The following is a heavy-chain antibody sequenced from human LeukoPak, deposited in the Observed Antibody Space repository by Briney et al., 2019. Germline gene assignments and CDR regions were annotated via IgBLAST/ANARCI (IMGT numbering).Heavy chain of an antibody. J-gene: IGHJ6*01. V-gene: IGHV5-51*01. Sequence: GESLKISCKGLGYRFTMYWIGWVRQMPGKGLEWMAIIYPGDSDTRYSPSFQGQVTISADKSTSTAYLQWGSLKASDTAMYYCARHMGSYYYGMDVWGPGTTVTVSS. CDR1: GYRFTMYW. CDR2: IYPGDSDT. CDR3: ARHMGSYYYGMDV. D-gene: IGHD3-10*01.